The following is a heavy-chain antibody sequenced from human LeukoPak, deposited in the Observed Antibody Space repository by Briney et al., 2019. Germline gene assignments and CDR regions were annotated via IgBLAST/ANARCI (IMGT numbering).Heavy chain of an antibody. CDR2: IFPDGQT. D-gene: IGHD4-17*01. Sequence: GGSLRLSCALSGLTVNDNYMSWVRQAPGKGLEWVSLIFPDGQTYYADFVQGRFSISRDMSRNILFLDMSSLRAEDTAVFFCARANPVYGDFDYWGQGTLVTVSS. CDR1: GLTVNDNY. J-gene: IGHJ4*02. CDR3: ARANPVYGDFDY. V-gene: IGHV3-53*01.